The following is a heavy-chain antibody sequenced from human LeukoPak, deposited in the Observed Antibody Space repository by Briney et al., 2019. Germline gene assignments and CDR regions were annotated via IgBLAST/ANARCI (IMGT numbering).Heavy chain of an antibody. J-gene: IGHJ4*02. CDR2: ISTDGKST. Sequence: GGSLRLSCVASGFTFSNYWMLWVRQAPGKGLMWVSLISTDGKSTRYAESVKGRFTISRDNAENSLYLQMNSLRAEDTALYYCARKRPNYFDYWGQGTLVTVSS. V-gene: IGHV3-74*01. CDR3: ARKRPNYFDY. CDR1: GFTFSNYW.